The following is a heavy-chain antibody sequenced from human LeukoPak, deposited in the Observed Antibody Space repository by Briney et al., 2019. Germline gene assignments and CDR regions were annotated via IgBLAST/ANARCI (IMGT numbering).Heavy chain of an antibody. Sequence: SETLSLTCGVYGGSFSGYYWSWIRQPPGKGLEWIGEINHSGSTNYNPSLKSRVTISVDTSKNQFSLKLSSVTAADTAVYYCAREWKGSFDYWGQGTLVTVSS. D-gene: IGHD1-1*01. J-gene: IGHJ4*02. V-gene: IGHV4-34*01. CDR3: AREWKGSFDY. CDR1: GGSFSGYY. CDR2: INHSGST.